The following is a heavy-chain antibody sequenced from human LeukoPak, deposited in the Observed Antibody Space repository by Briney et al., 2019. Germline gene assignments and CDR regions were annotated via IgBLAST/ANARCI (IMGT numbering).Heavy chain of an antibody. Sequence: GRSLRLSCAASGFALDDYAMHWVRQAPGKGLEWVSGISWNSGSIGYADSVKGRFTISRDNAKNSLYLQMSSLRAEDMAFYYCTKSGCSSTACYYNKWGQGTLVTVSS. CDR2: ISWNSGSI. D-gene: IGHD2-2*01. CDR3: TKSGCSSTACYYNK. CDR1: GFALDDYA. V-gene: IGHV3-9*03. J-gene: IGHJ4*02.